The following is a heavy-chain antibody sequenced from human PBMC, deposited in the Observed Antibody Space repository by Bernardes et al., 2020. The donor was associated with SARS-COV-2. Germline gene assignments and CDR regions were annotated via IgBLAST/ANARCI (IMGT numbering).Heavy chain of an antibody. Sequence: GGSLRLSCAASGFIFSSYWMHWVRQAPGKGLVWVSRINSDGSTTSYADSVKGRFTISRDNAKNTLYLQMNSLRAEDTAVYYCAVATNSYYGMDVWGQGTTVTGSS. V-gene: IGHV3-74*01. CDR1: GFIFSSYW. CDR3: AVATNSYYGMDV. J-gene: IGHJ6*02. D-gene: IGHD5-12*01. CDR2: INSDGSTT.